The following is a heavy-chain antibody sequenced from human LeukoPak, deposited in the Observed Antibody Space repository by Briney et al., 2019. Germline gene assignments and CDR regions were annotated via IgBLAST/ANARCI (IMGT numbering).Heavy chain of an antibody. CDR2: IIPIFGTA. V-gene: IGHV1-69*13. D-gene: IGHD2-2*01. J-gene: IGHJ5*02. CDR3: ARAPGYQLLYNWFDP. Sequence: ASVKVSCKASGGTFSSYAISWVRQAPGQGLEWMGGIIPIFGTANYAQKFQGRVTITADESTSTAYMELSSLRSEDTAVYYCARAPGYQLLYNWFDPWGQGTLVTVSS. CDR1: GGTFSSYA.